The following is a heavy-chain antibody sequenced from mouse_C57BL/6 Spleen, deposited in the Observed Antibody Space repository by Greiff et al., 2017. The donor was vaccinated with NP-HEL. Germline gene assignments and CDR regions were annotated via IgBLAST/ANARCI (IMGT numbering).Heavy chain of an antibody. CDR3: ARGDYDGFAY. D-gene: IGHD2-4*01. V-gene: IGHV5-17*01. Sequence: EVKVVESGGGLVKPGGSLKLSCAASGFTFSDYGMHWVRQAPEKGLEWVAYISSGSSNIYYADTDKGRFTISRDNAKNTLFLQVTSLRSEDTAMYYCARGDYDGFAYWGQGTLVTVSA. CDR2: ISSGSSNI. CDR1: GFTFSDYG. J-gene: IGHJ3*01.